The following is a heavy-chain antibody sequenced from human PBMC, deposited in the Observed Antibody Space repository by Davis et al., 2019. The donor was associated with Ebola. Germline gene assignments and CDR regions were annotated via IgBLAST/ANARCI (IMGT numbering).Heavy chain of an antibody. Sequence: GESLKISCAASGFTFSSYAMSWVRQAPGKGLEWVANIKQDGSEKYYVESVKGRFNISRENAKNYLYLQMKSLRAGDTAVDYWARVGYYDRSLVDWGQGTLVTVSS. CDR1: GFTFSSYA. CDR2: IKQDGSEK. D-gene: IGHD3-22*01. V-gene: IGHV3-7*01. J-gene: IGHJ4*02. CDR3: ARVGYYDRSLVD.